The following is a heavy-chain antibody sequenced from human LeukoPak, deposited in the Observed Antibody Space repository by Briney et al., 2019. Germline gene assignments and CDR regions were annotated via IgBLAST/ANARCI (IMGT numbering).Heavy chain of an antibody. D-gene: IGHD3-3*01. CDR1: GFTFSSYW. V-gene: IGHV3-74*01. CDR3: ARVGGRAYDFWSGYFYYYYYYMDV. Sequence: GGSLRLSCAASGFTFSSYWMHWVRQAPGKGLVWVSRINSDGSSTSYADSVKGRFTISRDNAKNTLYLQMNSLRAEDTAVYYCARVGGRAYDFWSGYFYYYYYYMDVWGKGTTVTVSS. CDR2: INSDGSST. J-gene: IGHJ6*03.